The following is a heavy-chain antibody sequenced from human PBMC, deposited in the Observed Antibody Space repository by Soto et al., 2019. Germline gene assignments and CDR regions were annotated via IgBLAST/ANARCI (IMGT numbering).Heavy chain of an antibody. CDR3: ARAAKDTAMVFPFDY. CDR2: IYYSGST. J-gene: IGHJ4*02. CDR1: GESIRSGSYY. D-gene: IGHD5-18*01. Sequence: SETLSLTCTVSGESIRSGSYYWSWIRQHPGKGLEWIGYIYYSGSTFYNPSLMSRVTISVDTSKNQFSLKLSSVTAADTAVYYCARAAKDTAMVFPFDYWGQGTLVTVSS. V-gene: IGHV4-31*03.